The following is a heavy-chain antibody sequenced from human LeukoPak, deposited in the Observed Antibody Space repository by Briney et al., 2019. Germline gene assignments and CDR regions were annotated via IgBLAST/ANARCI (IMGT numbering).Heavy chain of an antibody. V-gene: IGHV3-30-3*01. CDR1: GFTFSSYA. CDR2: ISYDGSNK. CDR3: ARDLSSTSSWATVPDY. J-gene: IGHJ4*02. Sequence: SCAASGFTFSSYAMHWVRQAPGKGLEWVAVISYDGSNKYYADSAKGRFTISRDNSKNTLYLQMNSLRAEDTAVYYCARDLSSTSSWATVPDYWGQGTLVTVSS. D-gene: IGHD2-2*01.